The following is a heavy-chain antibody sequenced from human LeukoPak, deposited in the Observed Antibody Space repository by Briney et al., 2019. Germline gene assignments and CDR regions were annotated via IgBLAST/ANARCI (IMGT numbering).Heavy chain of an antibody. D-gene: IGHD3-10*01. CDR2: IKQDGSEK. CDR3: AKRPVSYYGSGSYYTDY. J-gene: IGHJ4*02. CDR1: GFTFSSYW. Sequence: PGGSLRLSCAASGFTFSSYWMSWVRQAPGKGLEWVANIKQDGSEKYYVDSVKGRFTISRDNAKNSLYLQMNSLRAEDTAVYYCAKRPVSYYGSGSYYTDYWGQGTLVTVSS. V-gene: IGHV3-7*01.